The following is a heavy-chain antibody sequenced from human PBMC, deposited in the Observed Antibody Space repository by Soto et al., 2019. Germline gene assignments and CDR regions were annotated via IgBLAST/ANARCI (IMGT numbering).Heavy chain of an antibody. J-gene: IGHJ6*02. Sequence: DVQLVESGGDLVQPGGSLRLSCVVSGFTFSTYGMNWVRQRPGKGLVWVSRISGDGSTTTYADSVKGRFTISRDNAKNTLYLQMDSLRVEDTAVYYCARGLVWGQGTTVTVAS. CDR2: ISGDGSTT. CDR3: ARGLV. V-gene: IGHV3-74*01. CDR1: GFTFSTYG.